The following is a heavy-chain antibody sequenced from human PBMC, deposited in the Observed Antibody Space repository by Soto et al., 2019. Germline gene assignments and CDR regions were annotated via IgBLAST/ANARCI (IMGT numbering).Heavy chain of an antibody. CDR1: GFSFSNYG. V-gene: IGHV3-7*01. CDR3: AGGQPPGLFDY. D-gene: IGHD3-10*01. Sequence: QPGGSLRLSCAASGFSFSNYGMSWVRQAPGKGLEWVANIKQDGSEKYYVDSVKGRFTISRDNAKNSLYLQMNSLRAEDTAVYYGAGGQPPGLFDYWGQGTLVTVSS. J-gene: IGHJ4*02. CDR2: IKQDGSEK.